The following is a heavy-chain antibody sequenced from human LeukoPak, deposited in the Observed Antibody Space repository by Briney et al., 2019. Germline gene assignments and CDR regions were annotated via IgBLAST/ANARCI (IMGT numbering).Heavy chain of an antibody. CDR2: IYYSGST. CDR3: ARAPLEYCSSSSWYFGAFVI. CDR1: GGSISSYY. Sequence: SETLSLTCTVSGGSISSYYWSWIRQPPGKGLEWIGYIYYSGSTNYNPSLKSRVTISVDTSKNQFSLKLSSVTAADTAVYCCARAPLEYCSSSSWYFGAFVIWGEGKMVTVSS. J-gene: IGHJ3*02. V-gene: IGHV4-59*01. D-gene: IGHD2-2*01.